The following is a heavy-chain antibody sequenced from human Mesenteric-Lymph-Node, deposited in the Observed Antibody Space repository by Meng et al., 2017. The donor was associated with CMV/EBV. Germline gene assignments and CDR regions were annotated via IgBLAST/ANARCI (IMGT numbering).Heavy chain of an antibody. CDR3: ARDNIAAALRY. D-gene: IGHD6-13*01. J-gene: IGHJ4*02. CDR1: GFTFNSYG. Sequence: GGSLRLSCAASGFTFNSYGMHWVRQAPGKGLEWVAVIWYDGSNKYYADSVKGRFTISRDNSKNTLYLQMNSLRADDTAVYYCARDNIAAALRYWGQGTLVTVSS. V-gene: IGHV3-33*01. CDR2: IWYDGSNK.